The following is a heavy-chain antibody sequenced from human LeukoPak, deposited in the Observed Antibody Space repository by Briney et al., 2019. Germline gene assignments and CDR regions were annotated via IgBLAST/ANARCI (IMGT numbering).Heavy chain of an antibody. D-gene: IGHD2-15*01. V-gene: IGHV3-11*03. CDR3: ARQCSGSSCY. CDR2: ISGSDTYT. Sequence: PGGSLRLSCAASGFTFSDYYMIWIRQAPGKGLEWVSYISGSDTYTDYADSVKGRFTISRDNAQNSLYLQMNTLRADDTAVYYCARQCSGSSCYWGRGTLVTVSS. CDR1: GFTFSDYY. J-gene: IGHJ4*02.